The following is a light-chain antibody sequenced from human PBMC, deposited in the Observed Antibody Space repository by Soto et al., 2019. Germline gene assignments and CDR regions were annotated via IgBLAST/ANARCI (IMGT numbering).Light chain of an antibody. J-gene: IGKJ1*01. V-gene: IGKV3-20*01. Sequence: EIVLTQAPGTLSLSPVERDRISCSSSQSVSSSYLAWYQQKPGQAPRLLIYSVSSRATGIPDRFSGSGSGTDFTLTISRLEPEDFAMYYCLHHGSSLWTFGQGTKVDIK. CDR1: QSVSSSY. CDR2: SVS. CDR3: LHHGSSLWT.